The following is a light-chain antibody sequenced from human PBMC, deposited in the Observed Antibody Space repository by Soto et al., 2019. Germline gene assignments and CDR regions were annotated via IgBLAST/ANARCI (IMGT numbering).Light chain of an antibody. Sequence: QSALTQPSSVSGSPGQSVTISCTGTSSDVGSYNLVSWYQQHPGKAPKLMLYGGSKRTTGVSNRFSGSKSGNTASLTISGLQAEYEDDDYCCSYAGSSTLVVFGGGTKLTVL. J-gene: IGLJ2*01. CDR2: GGS. CDR1: SSDVGSYNL. V-gene: IGLV2-23*01. CDR3: CSYAGSSTLVV.